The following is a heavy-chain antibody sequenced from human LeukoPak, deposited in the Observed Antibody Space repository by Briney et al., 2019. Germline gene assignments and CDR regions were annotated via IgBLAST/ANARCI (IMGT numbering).Heavy chain of an antibody. CDR3: ARDTGPYYDFWSGYPTDYGMDV. V-gene: IGHV4-59*01. CDR1: GGSISSYY. J-gene: IGHJ6*02. D-gene: IGHD3-3*01. CDR2: IYYSGST. Sequence: SETLSLTCTVSGGSISSYYWSWIRQPPGKGLEWIGYIYYSGSTNYNPSLKSRVTIPVDTSKNQFSLKLSSVTAADTAVYYCARDTGPYYDFWSGYPTDYGMDVWGQGTTVTVSS.